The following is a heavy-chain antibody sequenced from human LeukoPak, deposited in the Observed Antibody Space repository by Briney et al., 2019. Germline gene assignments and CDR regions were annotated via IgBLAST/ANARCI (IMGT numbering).Heavy chain of an antibody. CDR1: GGSFSGYY. J-gene: IGHJ4*02. CDR3: ARGINTVLAFFDL. Sequence: SETLSLTCAVYGGSFSGYYWTWIRQPAGKGLEWIGRIYTSGSTNYNPSLKSRLTMSIDASKNQFSLKLTSVTAADTAVYYCARGINTVLAFFDLWGQGILVTVSS. D-gene: IGHD4-11*01. CDR2: IYTSGST. V-gene: IGHV4-59*10.